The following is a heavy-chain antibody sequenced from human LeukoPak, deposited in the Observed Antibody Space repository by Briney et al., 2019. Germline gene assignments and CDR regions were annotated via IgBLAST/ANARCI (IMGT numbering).Heavy chain of an antibody. CDR2: INPSGGST. D-gene: IGHD2-15*01. V-gene: IGHV1-46*01. J-gene: IGHJ6*03. Sequence: ASVKVSCKASGYTFTSYYMHWVRQAPGQGLEWMGIINPSGGSTSYAQKFQGRVTMTRDTSTSTVYMELSSLRSEDTAVYYCARGGYCSGGSCYSSYYYMDVWGKGTTVTVSS. CDR1: GYTFTSYY. CDR3: ARGGYCSGGSCYSSYYYMDV.